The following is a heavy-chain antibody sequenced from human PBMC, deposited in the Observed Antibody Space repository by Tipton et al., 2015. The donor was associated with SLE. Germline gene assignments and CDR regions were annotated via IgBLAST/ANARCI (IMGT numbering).Heavy chain of an antibody. Sequence: SLSLSCVASGFIFTSYGMHWVRQAPGKGLEWVGLIRYDGSNKFYSDSVKGRFTISRDNSRNTLYLQMNSLRPDDTAVYYCATSTVTTNPDYYYGMDVWGQGTTVTVSS. D-gene: IGHD4-17*01. V-gene: IGHV3-30*02. CDR2: IRYDGSNK. CDR1: GFIFTSYG. CDR3: ATSTVTTNPDYYYGMDV. J-gene: IGHJ6*02.